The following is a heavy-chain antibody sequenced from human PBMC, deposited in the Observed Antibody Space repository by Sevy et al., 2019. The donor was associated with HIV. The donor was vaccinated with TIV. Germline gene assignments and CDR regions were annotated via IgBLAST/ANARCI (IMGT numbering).Heavy chain of an antibody. J-gene: IGHJ3*02. CDR3: ARFPPQRAFDI. V-gene: IGHV3-30*04. Sequence: GGSLRLSCAASGSTFSNYAMHWVRQTPDRGLEWVAVVSYDGADTSYADSVKGRFTVSRENSKSTLYLQMNSLRVDDSAVYFCARFPPQRAFDIWGQGTTVTVS. CDR2: VSYDGADT. CDR1: GSTFSNYA.